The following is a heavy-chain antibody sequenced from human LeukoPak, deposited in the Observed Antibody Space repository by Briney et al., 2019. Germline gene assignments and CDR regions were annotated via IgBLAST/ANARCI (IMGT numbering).Heavy chain of an antibody. CDR1: GYSFTAYY. D-gene: IGHD3-3*01. CDR3: ARDLYSFWSGYDL. J-gene: IGHJ5*02. V-gene: IGHV1-2*07. CDR2: INANSGVT. Sequence: ASVKVSFKASGYSFTAYYIHWVRQAPGQGLEWMGWINANSGVTDYAHKFQGRVTIIRDTAISTAYMELGRLRSDDTAVYYCARDLYSFWSGYDLWGQGTLVSVSS.